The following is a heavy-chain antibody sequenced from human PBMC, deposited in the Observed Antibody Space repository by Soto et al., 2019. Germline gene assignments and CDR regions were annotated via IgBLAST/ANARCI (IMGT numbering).Heavy chain of an antibody. CDR2: INPNGGAT. Sequence: VQLVQSGAEVKKPGASVKVSCKTSGDSFNDYYIHWVRQAPGQGLEWMGWINPNGGATKYAQKFQGRVTVTRDTSIMTVYMELSSLRSDDTALYYCARESGGATATLDYYYFYMDVWGKGTTVTVSS. V-gene: IGHV1-2*02. D-gene: IGHD5-12*01. J-gene: IGHJ6*03. CDR3: ARESGGATATLDYYYFYMDV. CDR1: GDSFNDYY.